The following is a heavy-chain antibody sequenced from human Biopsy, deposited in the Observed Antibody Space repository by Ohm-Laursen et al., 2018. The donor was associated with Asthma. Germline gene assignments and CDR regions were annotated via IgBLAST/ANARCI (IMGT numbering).Heavy chain of an antibody. CDR3: ARGYSGSDRIVYYYSGLEV. CDR2: INAGNGNT. J-gene: IGHJ6*02. Sequence: ASVKVSCKASGYTFINYAIHWVRQAPGQRLEWMGWINAGNGNTKYSEKFQGRVTITRDTSASTAYMDLSSLRSEDTAVYYYARGYSGSDRIVYYYSGLEVWGQGTTVTVSS. V-gene: IGHV1-3*01. CDR1: GYTFINYA. D-gene: IGHD5-12*01.